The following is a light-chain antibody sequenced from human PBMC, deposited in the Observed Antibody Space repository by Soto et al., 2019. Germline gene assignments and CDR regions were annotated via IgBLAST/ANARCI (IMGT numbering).Light chain of an antibody. CDR1: QGVSNY. CDR3: QKYNSAPWT. Sequence: DIQMTQSPSSLSASVGDGVTISCRASQGVSNYLAWYQQKPGKVPKLLIYAAATLQLGVPSRFTGSGSATEFSLTITSLQPEDAATYYCQKYNSAPWTFGQGTKVEIK. J-gene: IGKJ1*01. V-gene: IGKV1-27*01. CDR2: AAA.